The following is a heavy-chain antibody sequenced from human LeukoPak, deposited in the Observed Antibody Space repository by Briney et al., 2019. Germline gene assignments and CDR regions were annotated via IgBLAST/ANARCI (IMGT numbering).Heavy chain of an antibody. V-gene: IGHV4-34*01. J-gene: IGHJ6*04. CDR1: GGSFSGYY. CDR3: ARGGVTMAYYGMDV. D-gene: IGHD3-10*01. Sequence: PSETLSLSCAVYGGSFSGYYWTWIRQPPGKGLEWIGEINHSGTTNYNPSLKSRVTISVDTSKYQFSLKLRSVTAADTAVYYCARGGVTMAYYGMDVWGRGTPVTVSS. CDR2: INHSGTT.